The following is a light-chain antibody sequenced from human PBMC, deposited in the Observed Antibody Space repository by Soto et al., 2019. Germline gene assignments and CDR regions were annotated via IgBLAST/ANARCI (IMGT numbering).Light chain of an antibody. CDR3: QQSYSTPPT. Sequence: IQMTQSPSSLSASVGDRVTITCRASQYISNYLHWFQQKPGKAPQLLIYSASSLQSGVPSKFSGSGSGTEFTLTISSLQPEDFVTYYCQQSYSTPPTFGQGTKVEIK. CDR2: SAS. CDR1: QYISNY. J-gene: IGKJ1*01. V-gene: IGKV1-39*01.